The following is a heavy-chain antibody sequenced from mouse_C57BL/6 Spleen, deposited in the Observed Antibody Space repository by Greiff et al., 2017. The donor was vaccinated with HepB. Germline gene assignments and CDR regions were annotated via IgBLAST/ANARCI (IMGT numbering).Heavy chain of an antibody. CDR1: GFNIKDDY. J-gene: IGHJ2*01. D-gene: IGHD3-2*02. V-gene: IGHV14-4*01. Sequence: EVKLMESGAELVRPGASVKLSCTASGFNIKDDYMHWVKQRPEQGLEWIGWIDPENGDTEYASKFQGKATITADTSSNTAYLQLSSLTSEDTAVYYCTTTAQANYFDYWGQGTTLTVSS. CDR2: IDPENGDT. CDR3: TTTAQANYFDY.